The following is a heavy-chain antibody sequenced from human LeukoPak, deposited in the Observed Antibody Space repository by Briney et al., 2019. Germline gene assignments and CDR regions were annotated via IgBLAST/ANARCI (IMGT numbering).Heavy chain of an antibody. J-gene: IGHJ4*02. D-gene: IGHD1-1*01. CDR2: ISGSSFYI. CDR1: GFTFSNYG. V-gene: IGHV3-21*01. CDR3: ARESDWNRFDC. Sequence: GGSLRLSCAASGFTFSNYGMHRVRQAPGKGLEWVSSISGSSFYIYYADSVKGRFTISRDNAKNSLYLQMNSLRAEDTAVYYCARESDWNRFDCWGQGTLVTVSS.